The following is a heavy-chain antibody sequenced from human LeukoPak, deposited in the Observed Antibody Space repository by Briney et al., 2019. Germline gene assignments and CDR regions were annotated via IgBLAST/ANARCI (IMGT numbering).Heavy chain of an antibody. D-gene: IGHD3-22*01. CDR3: ARDSDYYDSSGYSYYFDY. CDR1: GFTFSSYA. CDR2: ISYDGSNK. V-gene: IGHV3-30*04. Sequence: GGSLRLSCAASGFTFSSYAMHWVRQAPGKGLEWVAVISYDGSNKYYADFVKGRFTISRDNSKNTLYLQMNSLRAEDTAVYYCARDSDYYDSSGYSYYFDYWGQETLVTVSS. J-gene: IGHJ4*02.